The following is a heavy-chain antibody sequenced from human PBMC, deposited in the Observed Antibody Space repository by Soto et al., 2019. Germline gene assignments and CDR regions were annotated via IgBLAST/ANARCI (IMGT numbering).Heavy chain of an antibody. D-gene: IGHD1-26*01. Sequence: PGGSLRLSCAASGFTFSSYAMSWVRQAPGKGLEWVSAISGSGGSTYYADSVKGRFTISRDNSKNTLYLQMNSLRAEDTAVYYCAKSRVGATRSFIYYFDYWGQGTLVTVSS. CDR2: ISGSGGST. CDR3: AKSRVGATRSFIYYFDY. J-gene: IGHJ4*02. CDR1: GFTFSSYA. V-gene: IGHV3-23*01.